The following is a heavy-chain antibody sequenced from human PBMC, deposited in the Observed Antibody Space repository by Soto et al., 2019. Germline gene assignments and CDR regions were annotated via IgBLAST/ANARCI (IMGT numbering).Heavy chain of an antibody. CDR1: GFIFRSYS. J-gene: IGHJ6*02. CDR2: MSSDGTAK. D-gene: IGHD2-15*01. Sequence: GGSLRLSCAASGFIFRSYSMHWVRQAPGKGLERVALMSSDGTAKYYADSVKGRFTISRDNAKNTVSLQMDSLRPEDTGVYFCARDGFCSGGSCLDGMDVWGQGTTVTVSS. V-gene: IGHV3-30*04. CDR3: ARDGFCSGGSCLDGMDV.